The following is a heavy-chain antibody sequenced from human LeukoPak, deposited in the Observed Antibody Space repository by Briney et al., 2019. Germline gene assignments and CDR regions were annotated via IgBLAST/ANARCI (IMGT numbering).Heavy chain of an antibody. CDR2: IYYSGST. CDR3: ASQTYYYGSGSYLFDP. Sequence: SETLSLTCTVSGGSISSSSYYWGWIRQPPGKGLEWIGSIYYSGSTYYNPSLKSRVTISVDTSKNQFSLKLSSVTAADTAVCYCASQTYYYGSGSYLFDPWGQGTLVTVSS. CDR1: GGSISSSSYY. V-gene: IGHV4-39*01. D-gene: IGHD3-10*01. J-gene: IGHJ5*02.